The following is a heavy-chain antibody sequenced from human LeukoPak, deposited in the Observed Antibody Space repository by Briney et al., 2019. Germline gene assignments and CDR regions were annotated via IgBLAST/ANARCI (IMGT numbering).Heavy chain of an antibody. CDR1: GFTFISYC. CDR2: IWYDGSNK. D-gene: IGHD3-22*01. J-gene: IGHJ4*02. Sequence: PGGSLRLSCAASGFTFISYCMHWVLQAPGKGLEWVADIWYDGSNKYYADSVMGRFTISRDNSKNTLYLQMNSLRNEHTAVYFCAKEIYYDSSAFFDYWGQGTLVTVSS. V-gene: IGHV3-33*03. CDR3: AKEIYYDSSAFFDY.